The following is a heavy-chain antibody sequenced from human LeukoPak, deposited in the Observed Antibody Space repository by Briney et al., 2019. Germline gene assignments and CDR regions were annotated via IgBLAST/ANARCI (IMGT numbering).Heavy chain of an antibody. CDR2: IYHSGST. J-gene: IGHJ4*02. Sequence: SETLSLTCAVSGYSISSGYYWGWIRQPPGKGLEWIVSIYHSGSTYYNPSLKSRVTISVDTSKNQFSLKLSSVTAADAAVYYCARLACSSTSCYDYWGQGTLVTVSS. CDR3: ARLACSSTSCYDY. D-gene: IGHD2-2*01. V-gene: IGHV4-38-2*01. CDR1: GYSISSGYY.